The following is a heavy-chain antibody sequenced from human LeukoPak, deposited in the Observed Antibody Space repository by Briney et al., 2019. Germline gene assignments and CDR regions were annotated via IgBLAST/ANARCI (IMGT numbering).Heavy chain of an antibody. Sequence: ASVKVSCKASGYTFTSHFMHWVRQAPGQGLEWMGIINPRGGSTSYTQKFQGRVTMTRDTSTGTVYMELSSLRSEDTAVYYCARVKSYYYDTSDKDAFDIWGQGTMVTVSS. V-gene: IGHV1-46*01. J-gene: IGHJ3*02. D-gene: IGHD3-22*01. CDR3: ARVKSYYYDTSDKDAFDI. CDR2: INPRGGST. CDR1: GYTFTSHF.